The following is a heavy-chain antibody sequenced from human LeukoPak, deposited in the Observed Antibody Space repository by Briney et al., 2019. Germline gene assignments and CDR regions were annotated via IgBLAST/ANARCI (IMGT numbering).Heavy chain of an antibody. J-gene: IGHJ1*01. Sequence: GGSLRLSCAASGFTFSSYAMSWVRQAPGKGLEWVSAISGSGGSTYYADSVKGRFTISRDNSKNTLYLQMNSLRAEDTAVYYCAKAEDYGDYNGAEFLQHWGQGTLVTVSS. CDR3: AKAEDYGDYNGAEFLQH. V-gene: IGHV3-23*01. CDR1: GFTFSSYA. CDR2: ISGSGGST. D-gene: IGHD4-17*01.